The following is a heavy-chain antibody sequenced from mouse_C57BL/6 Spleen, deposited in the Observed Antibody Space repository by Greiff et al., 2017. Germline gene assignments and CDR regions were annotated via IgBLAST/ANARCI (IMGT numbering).Heavy chain of an antibody. J-gene: IGHJ2*01. Sequence: QVQLQQPGAELVRPGSSVKLSCKASGYTFTSYWMDWVKQRPGQGLEWIGNIYPSDSETHYNQKFKDKATLTVDKSSSTAYMQLSSLTSEDSAVYYCARGGPTVVFDYWGQGTTLTVSS. CDR3: ARGGPTVVFDY. V-gene: IGHV1-61*01. CDR1: GYTFTSYW. CDR2: IYPSDSET. D-gene: IGHD1-1*01.